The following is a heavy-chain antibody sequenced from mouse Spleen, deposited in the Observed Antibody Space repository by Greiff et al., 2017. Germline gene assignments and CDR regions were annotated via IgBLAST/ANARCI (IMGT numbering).Heavy chain of an antibody. Sequence: QVQLQQPGAELVRPGTSVKLSCKASGYTFTSYWMHWVKQRPGQGLEWIGVIDPSDSYTNYNQKFKGKATLTVDTSSSTAYMQLSSLTSEDSAVYYCARSGGYGSSYNWYFDVWGAGTTVTVSS. CDR1: GYTFTSYW. V-gene: IGHV1-59*01. CDR3: ARSGGYGSSYNWYFDV. CDR2: IDPSDSYT. D-gene: IGHD1-1*01. J-gene: IGHJ1*01.